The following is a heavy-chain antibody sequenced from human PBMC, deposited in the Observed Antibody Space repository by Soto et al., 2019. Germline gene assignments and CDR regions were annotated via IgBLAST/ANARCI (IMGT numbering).Heavy chain of an antibody. D-gene: IGHD3-10*01. CDR2: ITNTGGDT. CDR1: GFTFTSNA. Sequence: RGVLRLSCAASGFTFTSNAMSWVRQPPGKGLEWVSVITNTGGDTLYADSVKGRFTISRDNSKNTLNLQMNSLRAEDTAIYYCARASGESYPGSRVFDSWGQGTRVTVSS. J-gene: IGHJ4*02. V-gene: IGHV3-23*01. CDR3: ARASGESYPGSRVFDS.